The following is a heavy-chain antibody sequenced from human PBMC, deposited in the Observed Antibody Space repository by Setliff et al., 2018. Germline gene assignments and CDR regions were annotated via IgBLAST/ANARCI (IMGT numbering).Heavy chain of an antibody. J-gene: IGHJ4*02. V-gene: IGHV1-3*01. CDR2: INGGNGNT. Sequence: GASVKVSCKASGYSFSTYAMHWVRQAPGQRLEWMGWINGGNGNTKYSQKSQGRITITRDTSASTAYMEMSSLRSEDTAVYYCARDREYCSRTSCYIDYWGQGALVTV. CDR3: ARDREYCSRTSCYIDY. CDR1: GYSFSTYA. D-gene: IGHD2-2*02.